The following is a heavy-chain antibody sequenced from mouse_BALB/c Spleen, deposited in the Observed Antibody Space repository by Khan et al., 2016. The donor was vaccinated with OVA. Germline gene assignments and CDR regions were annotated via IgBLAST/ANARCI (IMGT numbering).Heavy chain of an antibody. Sequence: EVELVESGGGLVKPGGSLKLSCAASGFTFSSYAMSWVRQTPEKRLEWVASISSGGSTYYPDSVKGRFTISGDNARNILYLQMSSLRSEDTAMYYCARRYDGSYWGQGTLVTVSA. V-gene: IGHV5-6-5*01. CDR2: ISSGGST. CDR1: GFTFSSYA. D-gene: IGHD2-14*01. CDR3: ARRYDGSY. J-gene: IGHJ3*01.